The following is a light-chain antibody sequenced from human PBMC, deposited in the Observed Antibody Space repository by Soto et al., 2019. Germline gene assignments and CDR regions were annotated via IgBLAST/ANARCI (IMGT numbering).Light chain of an antibody. CDR2: DNN. CDR3: GTWDSSLSAGVV. CDR1: SSNIGNNY. J-gene: IGLJ2*01. Sequence: QSVLTQPPSVSAAPGQEVTISCSGSSSNIGNNYVSWYQQLPGTAPKLLIYDNNKRPSGIPDRFSGSKSGTSATLGITGIQTGDEADYYCGTWDSSLSAGVVFGGGTKVTVL. V-gene: IGLV1-51*01.